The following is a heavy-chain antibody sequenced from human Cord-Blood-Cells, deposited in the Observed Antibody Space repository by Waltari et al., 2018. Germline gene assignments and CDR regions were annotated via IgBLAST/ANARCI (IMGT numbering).Heavy chain of an antibody. Sequence: QVQLQQWGAGLLKPSETLSLTCAVYGGSFSGYYWSWIRQPPGKGLEWIGEINHSGSTNYNPSLKSRVTISVDTSKNQFSRKLSSVTAADTAVYYCARTSLITGTDYWGQGTLVTVSS. V-gene: IGHV4-34*01. CDR1: GGSFSGYY. J-gene: IGHJ4*02. CDR3: ARTSLITGTDY. CDR2: INHSGST. D-gene: IGHD1-20*01.